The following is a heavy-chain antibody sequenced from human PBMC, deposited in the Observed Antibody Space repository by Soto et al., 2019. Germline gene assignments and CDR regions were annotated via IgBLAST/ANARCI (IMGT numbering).Heavy chain of an antibody. D-gene: IGHD6-13*01. CDR2: IYSGGTT. J-gene: IGHJ4*02. Sequence: PGGSLRLSCAASGFTVSRNYLSWVRQAPGKGLEWVSVIYSGGTTDYADSVKGRFTISRDNSKNTVYLQMNSLRAEDTAVYYCARGQQYYFDYWGQGALVTVSS. CDR1: GFTVSRNY. V-gene: IGHV3-66*01. CDR3: ARGQQYYFDY.